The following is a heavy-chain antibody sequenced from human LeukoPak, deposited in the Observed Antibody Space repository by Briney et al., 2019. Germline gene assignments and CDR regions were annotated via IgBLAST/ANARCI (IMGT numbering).Heavy chain of an antibody. D-gene: IGHD5-12*01. CDR3: ARAKAGYSSCWSY. CDR1: GDSFSSYT. V-gene: IGHV1-69*13. J-gene: IGHJ4*02. CDR2: VIPMFRFA. Sequence: ASVKVSCKASGDSFSSYTISWLRQVPGQGLEWMGGVIPMFRFADYAQKFQGRLTLTADESTATAYMELSSLTSEDTAVYFCARAKAGYSSCWSYWGQGTLVTVSS.